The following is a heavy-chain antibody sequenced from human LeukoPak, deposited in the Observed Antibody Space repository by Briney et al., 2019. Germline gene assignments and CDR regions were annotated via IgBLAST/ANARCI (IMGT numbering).Heavy chain of an antibody. Sequence: ASVKVSCKASGYAFTNYYMHWVRQAPGQGLEWMGLIHPNDGDTKYAQEFQDRVTMTRDTSTSTVYMELSSLRSEDTAVYYCATYTQSGAQGVNDYWGQGTLVTVSS. J-gene: IGHJ4*02. V-gene: IGHV1-46*01. CDR1: GYAFTNYY. D-gene: IGHD3-10*01. CDR3: ATYTQSGAQGVNDY. CDR2: IHPNDGDT.